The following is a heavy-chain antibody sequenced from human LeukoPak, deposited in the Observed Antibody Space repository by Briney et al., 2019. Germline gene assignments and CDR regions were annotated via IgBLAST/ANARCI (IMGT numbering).Heavy chain of an antibody. CDR2: IYYTGST. V-gene: IGHV4-59*08. J-gene: IGHJ6*02. CDR1: GGAITNYY. D-gene: IGHD3-10*01. CDR3: ARRIFVGFGELSYGMDV. Sequence: PSETLSLTCGVSGGAITNYYWNWIRQAPGKGLEWLGYIYYTGSTTYNPSVKSRVTISVDTSKNQFSLKLSSVTAADTAVYYCARRIFVGFGELSYGMDVWGQGTTVTVSS.